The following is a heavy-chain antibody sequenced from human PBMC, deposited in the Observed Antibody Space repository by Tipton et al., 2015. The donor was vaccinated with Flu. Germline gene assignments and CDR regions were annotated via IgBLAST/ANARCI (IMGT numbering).Heavy chain of an antibody. J-gene: IGHJ4*02. CDR3: ARERGTGVADL. Sequence: TLSLTCTVSGGSVSSSRYYWSWIRQPAGKSLEWIGRILISGITNYNPSLESRVAISVDASMNQFSLKMTSVTVADTAVYFCARERGTGVADLWGQGTLFTVSS. CDR1: GGSVSSSRYY. CDR2: ILISGIT. D-gene: IGHD1-14*01. V-gene: IGHV4-61*02.